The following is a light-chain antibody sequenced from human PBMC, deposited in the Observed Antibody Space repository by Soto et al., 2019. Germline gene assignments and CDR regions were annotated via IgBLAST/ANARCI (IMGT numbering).Light chain of an antibody. CDR3: QQYSSWPFT. V-gene: IGKV3-20*01. CDR1: QSVSSN. J-gene: IGKJ1*01. CDR2: GAS. Sequence: SPGALSLSPGEGAALSCRASQSVSSNLAWYQQKPGQAPRLLIYGASSRATGIPDRFSGSGSGTDFTLTISRLEPEDFAVYYCQQYSSWPFTFGQGTKVDIK.